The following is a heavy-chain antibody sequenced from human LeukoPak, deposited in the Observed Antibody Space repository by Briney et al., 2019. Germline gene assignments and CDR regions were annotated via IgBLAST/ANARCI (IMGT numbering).Heavy chain of an antibody. J-gene: IGHJ4*02. CDR1: GFTFSRYS. CDR2: ISSSSSTM. Sequence: PGGSLRLSCAASGFTFSRYSMNWVRQAPGKGLEWVSYISSSSSTMYYADSVKGRFTISRDSAKNSLYLQMNSLRVEDTAVYYCARDPYSGYDLQAFDYWAREPWSPSPQ. CDR3: ARDPYSGYDLQAFDY. V-gene: IGHV3-48*01. D-gene: IGHD5-12*01.